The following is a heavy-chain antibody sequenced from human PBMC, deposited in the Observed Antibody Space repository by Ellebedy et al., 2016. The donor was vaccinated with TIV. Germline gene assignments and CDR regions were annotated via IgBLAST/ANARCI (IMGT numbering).Heavy chain of an antibody. Sequence: GESLKISCAASGFTFSSYGMHWVRQAPGKGLEWVAVISYDGSNKYYADSVKGRFTISRDNSKNTLYLQMNSLRAEDTAVYYCAKDQGVPAAIGYWGQGTLVTVSS. CDR1: GFTFSSYG. D-gene: IGHD2-2*01. CDR3: AKDQGVPAAIGY. J-gene: IGHJ4*02. V-gene: IGHV3-30*18. CDR2: ISYDGSNK.